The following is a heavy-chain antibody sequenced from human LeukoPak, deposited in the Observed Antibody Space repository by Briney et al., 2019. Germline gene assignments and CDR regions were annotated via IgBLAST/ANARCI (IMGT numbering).Heavy chain of an antibody. V-gene: IGHV1-2*02. Sequence: GASVKVSCKASGYTFTGYYMHWVRQAPGQGLEWMGWINPNSGGTNYAQKFQGRVTMTRDTSISTAYIELSRLRSDDTAVYYCAREPDCSGGSCYLQGPYFDYWGQGTLVTVSS. CDR2: INPNSGGT. D-gene: IGHD2-15*01. J-gene: IGHJ4*02. CDR3: AREPDCSGGSCYLQGPYFDY. CDR1: GYTFTGYY.